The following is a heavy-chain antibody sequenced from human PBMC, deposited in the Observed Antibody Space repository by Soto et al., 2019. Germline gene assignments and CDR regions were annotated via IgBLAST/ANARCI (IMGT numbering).Heavy chain of an antibody. CDR2: ISSSVTYA. D-gene: IGHD3-22*01. J-gene: IGHJ5*02. Sequence: GGSVRLSCAASGFIFSDYYMSWIRQAPGKGLEWLSYISSSVTYANYADSVKDRFNLSRDNAKNSLEREMNSLRAEVTAVDYSVRNDRSGYSSWGQGTRVTVSS. V-gene: IGHV3-11*06. CDR3: VRNDRSGYSS. CDR1: GFIFSDYY.